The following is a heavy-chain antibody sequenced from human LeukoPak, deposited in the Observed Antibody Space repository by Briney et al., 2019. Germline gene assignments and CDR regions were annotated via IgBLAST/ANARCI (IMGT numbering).Heavy chain of an antibody. D-gene: IGHD2-8*01. V-gene: IGHV3-23*01. CDR2: ISGGGANT. CDR1: RFTFSSHA. Sequence: GGSLRLSCAASRFTFSSHAMSWVRQAPGKGMEWVSAISGGGANTYYADSVKGRFTISRDNSKNTLYLQMNSLRADDTAVYYCAKGLLVVQPYYFDYWGQGTLVTVSS. J-gene: IGHJ4*02. CDR3: AKGLLVVQPYYFDY.